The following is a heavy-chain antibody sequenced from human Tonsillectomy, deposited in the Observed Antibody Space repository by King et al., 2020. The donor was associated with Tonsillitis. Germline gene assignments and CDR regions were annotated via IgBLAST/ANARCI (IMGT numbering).Heavy chain of an antibody. CDR3: ARGGFAVAPTPFDY. Sequence: VQLQESGPGLVKPSETLSLTCTVSGGSIRSYYWSWIRQPPGKGLEWIGYISYSGSTNYNPSLKSRVTISIHTSENLFSLKLSSVTAADTAVYYCARGGFAVAPTPFDYWGHGTLVTVSS. CDR1: GGSIRSYY. D-gene: IGHD6-19*01. V-gene: IGHV4-59*01. CDR2: ISYSGST. J-gene: IGHJ4*01.